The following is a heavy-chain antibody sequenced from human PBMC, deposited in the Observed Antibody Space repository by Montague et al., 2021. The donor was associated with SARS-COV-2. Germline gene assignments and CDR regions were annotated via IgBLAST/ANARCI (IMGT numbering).Heavy chain of an antibody. CDR2: IYYSGST. V-gene: IGHV4-59*01. J-gene: IGHJ4*02. Sequence: SETLSLTCTVSGGSISSYYWSWIRQPPGKGLEWIGDIYYSGSTXXXPSLKSRVTISVDTSKNQFSLKLSSVTAADTAVYYCASARSGRLFDYWGQGTLVTVSS. CDR3: ASARSGRLFDY. D-gene: IGHD3-10*01. CDR1: GGSISSYY.